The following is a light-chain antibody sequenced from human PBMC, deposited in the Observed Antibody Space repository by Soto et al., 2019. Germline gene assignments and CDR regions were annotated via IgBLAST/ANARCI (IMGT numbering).Light chain of an antibody. J-gene: IGKJ4*01. CDR3: QQYAYAPLT. Sequence: EIVLTQSPATLSLSPLEKPTPSPMPSQSVSSSYLAWYQQKPGQAPRLLVYDASTRATGVPDRFSGSGSGTDFTLTISRLEPEDFAVYYCQQYAYAPLTFGGGTKVDIK. CDR2: DAS. CDR1: QSVSSSY. V-gene: IGKV3-20*01.